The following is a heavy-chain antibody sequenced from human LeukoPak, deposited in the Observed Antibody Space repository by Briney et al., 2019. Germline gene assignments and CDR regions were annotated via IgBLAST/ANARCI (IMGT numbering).Heavy chain of an antibody. CDR1: GYTFTSYG. CDR2: ISAYNGNT. Sequence: ASVKVSCKASGYTFTSYGIRWVRQAPGQGLEWMGWISAYNGNTNYAQKLQGRVTMPRDTSISTAYMELSRLRSDDTAVYYCARVSGDGDYDQNDFDYWGQGTLVTVSS. CDR3: ARVSGDGDYDQNDFDY. V-gene: IGHV1-18*01. D-gene: IGHD4-17*01. J-gene: IGHJ4*02.